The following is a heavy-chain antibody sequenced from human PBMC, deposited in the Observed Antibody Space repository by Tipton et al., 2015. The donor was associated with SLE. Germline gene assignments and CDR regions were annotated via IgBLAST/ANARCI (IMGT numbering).Heavy chain of an antibody. CDR3: AREGDSSGWFTGDAFEI. J-gene: IGHJ3*02. D-gene: IGHD6-19*01. Sequence: VKPSETLSLTCTVSGGSISSYYWSWIRQPPGKGLEWIGYIYYSGSTNYNPSLKSRVTISVDTSKNQFSLKLSSVTAADTAVYYCAREGDSSGWFTGDAFEIWGQGTMVTVSS. CDR2: IYYSGST. V-gene: IGHV4-59*01. CDR1: GGSISSYY.